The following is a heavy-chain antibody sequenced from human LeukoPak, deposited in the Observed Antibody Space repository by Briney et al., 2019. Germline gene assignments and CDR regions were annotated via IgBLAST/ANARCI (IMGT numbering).Heavy chain of an antibody. CDR1: GGSFSGYY. Sequence: PSETLSLTCAAYGGSFSGYYWSWIRQPPGKGLEWIGEINHSGSTNYNPSLKSRVTISVDTSKNQFSLKLSSVTAADTAVYYCAYLLVYGSVDYWGQGTLVTVSS. V-gene: IGHV4-34*01. CDR2: INHSGST. D-gene: IGHD3-10*01. CDR3: AYLLVYGSVDY. J-gene: IGHJ4*02.